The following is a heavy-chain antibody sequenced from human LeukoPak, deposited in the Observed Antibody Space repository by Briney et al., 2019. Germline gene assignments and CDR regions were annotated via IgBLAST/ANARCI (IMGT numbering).Heavy chain of an antibody. J-gene: IGHJ4*02. Sequence: GGSLKLSCAASGFTFSNAWMSWVRQAPGKGLEWVANIKEDGSVKYYVESVKGRFTISRDNAKNSLYLQMNSLRAEDTAVYYCAASITMFDYWGQGTLVTVSS. V-gene: IGHV3-7*02. D-gene: IGHD3-10*01. CDR2: IKEDGSVK. CDR3: AASITMFDY. CDR1: GFTFSNAW.